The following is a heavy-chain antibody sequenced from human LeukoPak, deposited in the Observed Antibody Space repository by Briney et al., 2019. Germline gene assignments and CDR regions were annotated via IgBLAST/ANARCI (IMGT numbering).Heavy chain of an antibody. CDR3: ARQFGGVIAFDY. CDR1: GGSISSSSYY. J-gene: IGHJ4*02. Sequence: SETLSLTCTVSGGSISSSSYYWGWIRQPPGKGLEWIGSIYYSGSTYYNPSLKSRVTISVDTSKNQFSLKLSSVTAADTAVYYCARQFGGVIAFDYWGQGTLVTVSS. CDR2: IYYSGST. D-gene: IGHD3-16*02. V-gene: IGHV4-39*01.